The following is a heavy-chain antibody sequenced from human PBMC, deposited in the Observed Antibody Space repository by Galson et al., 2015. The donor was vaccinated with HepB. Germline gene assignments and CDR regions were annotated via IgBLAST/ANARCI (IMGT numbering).Heavy chain of an antibody. J-gene: IGHJ4*02. D-gene: IGHD3-22*01. V-gene: IGHV3-23*01. CDR3: AKGSDMIVAFHFDY. Sequence: SLRLSCAASGFTFSNYAMSWVRQAPGKGLEWVSAISGSGGSTYSADSVKGRFTISRDNSKNTLYLQMNSLRAEDTAVYYCAKGSDMIVAFHFDYWGQGTLVTVSS. CDR2: ISGSGGST. CDR1: GFTFSNYA.